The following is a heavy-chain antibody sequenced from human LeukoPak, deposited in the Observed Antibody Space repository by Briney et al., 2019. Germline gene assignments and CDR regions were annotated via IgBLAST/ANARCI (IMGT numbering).Heavy chain of an antibody. D-gene: IGHD3-10*01. CDR2: IRYDGSNK. J-gene: IGHJ4*02. CDR3: ARDYFGTGIFDY. Sequence: GGSLRLSCAASGFTFNSYGMHWVRQAPGKGLEWVAFIRYDGSNKYYADSVKGRFTISRDNSKNTLYLQMNSLRAEDTAVYYCARDYFGTGIFDYWGQGTLVTVSS. V-gene: IGHV3-30*02. CDR1: GFTFNSYG.